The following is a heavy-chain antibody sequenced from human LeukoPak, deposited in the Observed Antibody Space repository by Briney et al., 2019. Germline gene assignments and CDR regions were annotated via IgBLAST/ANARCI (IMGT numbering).Heavy chain of an antibody. CDR2: IYYSGST. CDR1: GGSISSGGYY. J-gene: IGHJ3*02. V-gene: IGHV4-31*03. D-gene: IGHD3-22*01. CDR3: ARLNDSSGLDAFDI. Sequence: SPETLSLTCTVSGGSISSGGYYWSWIRQHPGKGLEWIGYIYYSGSTYYNPSLKSRVTISVDTSKNQFSLKLSSVTAADTAVYYCARLNDSSGLDAFDIWGQGTMVTVSS.